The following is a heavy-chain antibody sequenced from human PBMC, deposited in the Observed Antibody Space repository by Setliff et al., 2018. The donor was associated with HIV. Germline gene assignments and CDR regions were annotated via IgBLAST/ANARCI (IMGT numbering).Heavy chain of an antibody. V-gene: IGHV4-39*02. J-gene: IGHJ4*02. CDR3: ARGHPVGLRRQPPRFGY. CDR2: IYSSGSP. Sequence: SETLSLTCTVYGASISNSNSYWGWIRQPPGKRLEWLGSIYSSGSPSYNPSLSSRLTISVDTSKNHVSLKLSSVTAADTAVYYCARGHPVGLRRQPPRFGYWGQGTLVTVSS. CDR1: GASISNSNSY. D-gene: IGHD1-1*01.